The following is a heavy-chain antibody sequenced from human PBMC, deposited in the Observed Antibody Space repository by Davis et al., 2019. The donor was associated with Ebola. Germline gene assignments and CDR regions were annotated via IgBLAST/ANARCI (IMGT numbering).Heavy chain of an antibody. Sequence: PGGSLRLSCALLGSSSSNYGMNWVRQAPGKGLEWVSAIRGSGGRTYYADSVKGRFTISRDNSNNALSLQMDSLRVEDTAIYWCARDLATGGYALFYFEFWGQGTLVTVSS. CDR3: ARDLATGGYALFYFEF. CDR2: IRGSGGRT. CDR1: GSSSSNYG. J-gene: IGHJ4*02. D-gene: IGHD3-16*01. V-gene: IGHV3-23*01.